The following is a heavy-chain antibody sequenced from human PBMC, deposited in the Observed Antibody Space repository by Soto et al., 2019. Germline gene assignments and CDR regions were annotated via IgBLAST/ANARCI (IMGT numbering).Heavy chain of an antibody. D-gene: IGHD1-1*01. CDR3: ARGTEGFEY. V-gene: IGHV3-49*04. Sequence: PGGSLRLSCTGSGFIFGDFAVSWVRQTPGKGLAWVGFMRSEDYGGTTEYAASVRGRFTISRDDSRNIGFLNMNSLRTEDTGVYYCARGTEGFEYWGQGILVTVSA. CDR2: MRSEDYGGTT. J-gene: IGHJ4*02. CDR1: GFIFGDFA.